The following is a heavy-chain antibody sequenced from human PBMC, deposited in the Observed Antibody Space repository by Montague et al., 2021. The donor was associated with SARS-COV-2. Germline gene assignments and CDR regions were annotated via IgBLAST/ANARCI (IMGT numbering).Heavy chain of an antibody. Sequence: SETLSLTCTVSGGSISSYYWSWIRQPPGKGLEWIGYIYYSGSTNYNPSLKSRVTISVDTSKNQFSLKLSSVTAADTAVYCCARRSLGYCSGGSCYSAFDPWGQGTLVTVSS. J-gene: IGHJ5*02. CDR3: ARRSLGYCSGGSCYSAFDP. D-gene: IGHD2-15*01. V-gene: IGHV4-59*01. CDR1: GGSISSYY. CDR2: IYYSGST.